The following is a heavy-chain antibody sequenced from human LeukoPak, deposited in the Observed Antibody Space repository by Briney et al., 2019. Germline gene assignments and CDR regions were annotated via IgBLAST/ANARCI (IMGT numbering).Heavy chain of an antibody. CDR2: IYYSGST. V-gene: IGHV4-39*01. J-gene: IGHJ3*02. Sequence: PSETLSLTCTVSGGSISSSSYYWGWIRQPPGKGLEWIGSIYYSGSTYYNPSLKSRVTISVDTSKNQFSLKLSSVTAADTAVYYCARVFDIVVVPAAIDAFDIWGQGTMVTVSS. CDR1: GGSISSSSYY. CDR3: ARVFDIVVVPAAIDAFDI. D-gene: IGHD2-2*01.